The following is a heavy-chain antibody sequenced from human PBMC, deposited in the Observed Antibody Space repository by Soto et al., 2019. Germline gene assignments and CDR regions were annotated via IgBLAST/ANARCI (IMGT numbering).Heavy chain of an antibody. Sequence: EVQLVESGGGLVQPGGSLRLSCAASGFTFSSYWMSWVRQAPGKGLEWVANIKQDGSEKYYVDSVKGRFTISRDNAKNSLYLQMISLRAEDTAVYYCARVARSYYDSSGWNAVDIWGQGTMVTVSS. CDR2: IKQDGSEK. D-gene: IGHD3-22*01. V-gene: IGHV3-7*01. CDR1: GFTFSSYW. J-gene: IGHJ3*02. CDR3: ARVARSYYDSSGWNAVDI.